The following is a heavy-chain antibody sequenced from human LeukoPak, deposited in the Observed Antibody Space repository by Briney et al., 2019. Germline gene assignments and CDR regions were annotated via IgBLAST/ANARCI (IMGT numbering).Heavy chain of an antibody. CDR3: ARDSPIVVVPAAISWFDP. Sequence: SETLSLTCTVSGGSISSSSYYWGWIRQPPGKGLEWIGSIYYSGSTYYNPSLKSRVTISVDTSKNQFSLKLSSVTAADTAVYYCARDSPIVVVPAAISWFDPWGQGTLVTVSS. J-gene: IGHJ5*02. D-gene: IGHD2-2*02. CDR2: IYYSGST. V-gene: IGHV4-39*07. CDR1: GGSISSSSYY.